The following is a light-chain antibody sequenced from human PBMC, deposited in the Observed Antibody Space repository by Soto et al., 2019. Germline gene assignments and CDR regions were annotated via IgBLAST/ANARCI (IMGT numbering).Light chain of an antibody. CDR2: KDN. CDR3: AAWDDSLTVV. V-gene: IGLV1-47*01. CDR1: SSNIGSNY. J-gene: IGLJ2*01. Sequence: QSLLTQPPSASVTPGQWVTISCSGTSSNIGSNYVYWYQQLPGTAPKLLIYKDNQRPSGVPDRFSGSKSGTSASLAISGLRSEDEADYYCAAWDDSLTVVFGGGTKVTVL.